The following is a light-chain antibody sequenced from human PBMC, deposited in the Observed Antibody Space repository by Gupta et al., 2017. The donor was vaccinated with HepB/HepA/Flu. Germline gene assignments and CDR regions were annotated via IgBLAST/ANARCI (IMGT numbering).Light chain of an antibody. CDR2: DVS. CDR3: SSYTSSSTSV. CDR1: SSDVGGYNY. V-gene: IGLV2-14*01. Sequence: QSALTQPASVSGSPVQSITISCTGTSSDVGGYNYVSWYQQHPGKAPKLMIYDVSNRPSGVSNRFSGSKSGNTASLTISGLQAEDEADYYCSSYTSSSTSVFGGGTKLTVL. J-gene: IGLJ2*01.